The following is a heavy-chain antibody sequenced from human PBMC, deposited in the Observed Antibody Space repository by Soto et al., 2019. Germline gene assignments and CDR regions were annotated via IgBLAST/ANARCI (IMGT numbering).Heavy chain of an antibody. V-gene: IGHV1-18*04. CDR2: SSNYNDNT. CDR3: ARDRGGYFDY. Sequence: QVQLVQSGAEVKKPGASVKVSYKASGYTFTSYGISWVRQAPGQGLEWMGWSSNYNDNTNYAQKLQGRVTLTTDTSTNTVYMELRSLRSDDTAMYYCARDRGGYFDYWGQGSLVTVSS. D-gene: IGHD3-16*01. CDR1: GYTFTSYG. J-gene: IGHJ4*02.